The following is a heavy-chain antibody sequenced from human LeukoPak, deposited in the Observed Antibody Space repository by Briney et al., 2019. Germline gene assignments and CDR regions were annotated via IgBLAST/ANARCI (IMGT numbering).Heavy chain of an antibody. J-gene: IGHJ6*02. Sequence: GGSLRLSCAASAFTVSSNYMSWVRQAPGKGLEWVSVIYSGGNTYYADSVKGRFTISRDNSKNTLYFQMNSLRAEDTAVYYCARDFALITVFGVALYGMDVWGQGTTVTVSS. V-gene: IGHV3-53*01. CDR1: AFTVSSNY. CDR3: ARDFALITVFGVALYGMDV. CDR2: IYSGGNT. D-gene: IGHD3-3*01.